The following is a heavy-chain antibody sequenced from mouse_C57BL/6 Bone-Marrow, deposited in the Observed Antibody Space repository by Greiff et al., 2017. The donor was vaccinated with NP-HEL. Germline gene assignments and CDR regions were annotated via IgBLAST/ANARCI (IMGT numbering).Heavy chain of an antibody. CDR2: ISDGGSYT. CDR3: ARECSWYFDY. J-gene: IGHJ2*01. CDR1: GFTFSSYA. Sequence: EVQLVESGGGLVKPGGSLKLSCAASGFTFSSYAMSWVRQTPEKRLEWVATISDGGSYTYYPDNVKGRFTISRDNAKNNLYLQMSHLKSEDTAMYYCARECSWYFDYWGQGTTLTVSS. V-gene: IGHV5-4*01.